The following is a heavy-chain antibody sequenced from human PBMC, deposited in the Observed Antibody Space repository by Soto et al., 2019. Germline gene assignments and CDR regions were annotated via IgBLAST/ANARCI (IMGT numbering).Heavy chain of an antibody. Sequence: GGSLRLSCAASGFTVSSNYMSWVRQAPGKGLEWVSVIYSGGSTYYADSVKGRFTISRDNSKNTLYLQMNSLRAEDTAVYYCAREQKQWLEFDYWGQGTLVTVSS. CDR1: GFTVSSNY. J-gene: IGHJ4*02. D-gene: IGHD6-19*01. CDR3: AREQKQWLEFDY. CDR2: IYSGGST. V-gene: IGHV3-53*01.